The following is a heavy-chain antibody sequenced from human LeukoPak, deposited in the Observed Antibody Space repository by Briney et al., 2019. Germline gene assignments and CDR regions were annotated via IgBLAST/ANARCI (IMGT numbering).Heavy chain of an antibody. J-gene: IGHJ5*02. Sequence: ASVKVSCKASGGTFSSYAISWVRQAPGQGLEWMGGIIPIFGTANYAQKFQGRVTITTDESTSTAYMELSSLRSEDTAVYYCARSAPEQQLAYNWFDPWGQGTLVTVSS. V-gene: IGHV1-69*05. CDR3: ARSAPEQQLAYNWFDP. D-gene: IGHD6-13*01. CDR2: IIPIFGTA. CDR1: GGTFSSYA.